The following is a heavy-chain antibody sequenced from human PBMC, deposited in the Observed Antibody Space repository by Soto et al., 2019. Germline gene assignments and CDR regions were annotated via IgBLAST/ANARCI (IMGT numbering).Heavy chain of an antibody. V-gene: IGHV3-15*07. J-gene: IGHJ4*02. CDR2: IKSKTDGGTT. CDR1: SVRNAW. D-gene: IGHD2-2*01. CDR3: TTGIFAIISVSSAMAY. Sequence: SVRNAWMNWVRQAPGKGLEWVGRIKSKTDGGTTDYAAPVKGRFTISRDDSKNTLYLQMNSLKTEDTAVYYCTTGIFAIISVSSAMAYWGQGTLVTVSS.